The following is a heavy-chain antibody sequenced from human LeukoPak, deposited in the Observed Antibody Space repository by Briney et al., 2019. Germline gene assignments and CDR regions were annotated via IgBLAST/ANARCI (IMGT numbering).Heavy chain of an antibody. Sequence: GGSLKLSCAASGFTFSSYAMSWVRQAPGKGLEWVSAISGSGGSTYYADSVKGRFTISRDNAKNSLYLQMNSLRAEDTAVYYCARDLKPYYDFWSGYLNYYGMDVWGQGTTVTVSS. CDR1: GFTFSSYA. V-gene: IGHV3-23*01. D-gene: IGHD3-3*01. CDR2: ISGSGGST. J-gene: IGHJ6*02. CDR3: ARDLKPYYDFWSGYLNYYGMDV.